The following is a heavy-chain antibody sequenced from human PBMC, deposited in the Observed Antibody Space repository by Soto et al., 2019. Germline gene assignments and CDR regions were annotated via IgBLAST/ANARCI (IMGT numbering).Heavy chain of an antibody. J-gene: IGHJ3*02. CDR3: ARVGSYLVWEAFDI. Sequence: QVQLQQWGAGLLKPSETLSLTCAVYGGSFRGYYWSWICQPPGKGLEWIGEINHSGSTNYNPSLKRRCTISVDTANHQHTAGLSCGTAVYTAVYYCARVGSYLVWEAFDIGGQGTMISVSS. CDR2: INHSGST. D-gene: IGHD3-3*01. CDR1: GGSFRGYY. V-gene: IGHV4-34*01.